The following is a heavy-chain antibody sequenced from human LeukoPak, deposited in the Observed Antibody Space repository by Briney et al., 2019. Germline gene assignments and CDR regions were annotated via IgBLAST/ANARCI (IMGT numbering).Heavy chain of an antibody. CDR3: ARVRYDFWSGYGSHTPNWFDP. D-gene: IGHD3-3*01. CDR1: GGSFSGYY. CDR2: INHSGST. V-gene: IGHV4-34*01. Sequence: SETLSLTCAVYGGSFSGYYWSWIRQPPGKGLEWIGEINHSGSTNYNPSLKSRVTIPVDTSKNQFSLKLSSVTAADTAVYYCARVRYDFWSGYGSHTPNWFDPWGQGTLVTVSS. J-gene: IGHJ5*02.